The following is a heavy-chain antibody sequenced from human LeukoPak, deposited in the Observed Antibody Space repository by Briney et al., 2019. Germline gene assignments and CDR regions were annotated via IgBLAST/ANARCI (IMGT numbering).Heavy chain of an antibody. CDR3: TRERNNGWDS. D-gene: IGHD6-19*01. CDR1: GFTVSNYW. J-gene: IGHJ4*02. Sequence: GGALRLSCAASGFTVSNYWMHWGRQAPGGGLVWVSRVNSDRRSVAYADSVQGRFTISTDNTKNTVYLQMDSLRAEDTAVYYCTRERNNGWDSWGQGTLVSVSS. V-gene: IGHV3-74*01. CDR2: VNSDRRSV.